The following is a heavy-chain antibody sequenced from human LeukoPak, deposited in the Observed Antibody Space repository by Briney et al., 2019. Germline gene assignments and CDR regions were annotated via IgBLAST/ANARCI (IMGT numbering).Heavy chain of an antibody. V-gene: IGHV3-7*01. Sequence: PGGSLRLSCAASGFTFSHSWMTWVRQAPGKGLGWVANINEDGREKYYVDSVKGRFTISRDNADNLLFLQMDRLRAEDTAVYYCARGRGTPDYWGQGTLVSVSS. CDR2: INEDGREK. CDR3: ARGRGTPDY. J-gene: IGHJ4*02. CDR1: GFTFSHSW. D-gene: IGHD1-1*01.